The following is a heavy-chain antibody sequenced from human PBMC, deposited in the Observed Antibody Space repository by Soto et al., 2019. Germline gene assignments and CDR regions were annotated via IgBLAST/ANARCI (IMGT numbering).Heavy chain of an antibody. V-gene: IGHV3-48*01. Sequence: GESLKISCAASGFTFSRYSMNWVRQAPGKGLEWVSYISSSSSTIYYADSVKGRFTTSRDNAKNPLYLQMNSLRAEDTAVYYCARFYYDSSGYYWVFDYWGQGTLVTVSS. D-gene: IGHD3-22*01. J-gene: IGHJ4*02. CDR3: ARFYYDSSGYYWVFDY. CDR1: GFTFSRYS. CDR2: ISSSSSTI.